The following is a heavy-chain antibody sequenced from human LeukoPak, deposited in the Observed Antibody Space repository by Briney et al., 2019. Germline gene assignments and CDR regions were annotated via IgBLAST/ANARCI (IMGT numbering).Heavy chain of an antibody. J-gene: IGHJ4*02. CDR1: GGSFSGYY. D-gene: IGHD5-18*01. CDR3: ARSGYSYVLDY. V-gene: IGHV4-34*01. Sequence: SETLSLTCAVYGGSFSGYYWSWIRQPPGKGLEWIGEINHSGSTNYNPSLKSRVAISVDTSKNQFSLKLSPVTAADTAVYYCARSGYSYVLDYWGQGTLVIVSS. CDR2: INHSGST.